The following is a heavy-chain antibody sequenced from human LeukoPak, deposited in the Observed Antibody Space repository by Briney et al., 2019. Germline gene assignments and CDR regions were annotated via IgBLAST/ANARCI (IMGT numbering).Heavy chain of an antibody. V-gene: IGHV5-51*01. J-gene: IGHJ3*02. CDR2: IYPGDSDT. CDR3: ARCDSSGYQRTAFDI. Sequence: GESLKISCKGSGYSFTSYWIGWVRQMPGKGLEWMGIIYPGDSDTRYSPSFQGQVTISADKSISTAYLQWSSLKASDTAMYYCARCDSSGYQRTAFDIWGQGTMVTVSS. D-gene: IGHD3-22*01. CDR1: GYSFTSYW.